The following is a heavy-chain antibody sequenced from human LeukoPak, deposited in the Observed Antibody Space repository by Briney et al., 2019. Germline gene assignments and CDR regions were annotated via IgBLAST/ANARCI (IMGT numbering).Heavy chain of an antibody. CDR1: GFTFSSYG. Sequence: GRSLRLSCAAPGFTFSSYGMHWVRQAPGKGLEWVAVIWYDGSNKYYADSVKGRFTISRDNSKNTLYLQMNSLRAEDTAVYYCARVRSRYSGSYHAFDIWGQGTMVTVSS. V-gene: IGHV3-33*01. CDR3: ARVRSRYSGSYHAFDI. D-gene: IGHD1-26*01. J-gene: IGHJ3*02. CDR2: IWYDGSNK.